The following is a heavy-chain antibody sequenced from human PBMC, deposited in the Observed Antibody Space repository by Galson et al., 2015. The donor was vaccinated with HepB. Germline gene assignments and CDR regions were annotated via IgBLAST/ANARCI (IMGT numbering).Heavy chain of an antibody. CDR2: VSYDGRNT. D-gene: IGHD3-3*01. CDR1: EFTFNNYA. V-gene: IGHV3-30*04. Sequence: SLRLSCAASEFTFNNYAMHWVRQTPGKGLEWVAVVSYDGRNTYYADSVKGRFTISRDNSKNTVYLQMNSLRPEDTAVYYCARDLRITIFGVVTATGGMDVWGQGTTVTVS. J-gene: IGHJ6*02. CDR3: ARDLRITIFGVVTATGGMDV.